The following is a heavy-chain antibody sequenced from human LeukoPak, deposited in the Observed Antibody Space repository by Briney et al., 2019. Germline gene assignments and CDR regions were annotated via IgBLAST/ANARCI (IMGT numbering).Heavy chain of an antibody. Sequence: SVKVSCKASGDTFSSYAISWVRRAPGQGLEWMGGVIPIFGTANDAQKFQGRVTITRDASTSTAYRELSSLRSEDTAVYYCASYRRDGYDSCFVWWGQGTLVIVSS. CDR2: VIPIFGTA. D-gene: IGHD5-24*01. V-gene: IGHV1-69*05. J-gene: IGHJ4*02. CDR3: ASYRRDGYDSCFVW. CDR1: GDTFSSYA.